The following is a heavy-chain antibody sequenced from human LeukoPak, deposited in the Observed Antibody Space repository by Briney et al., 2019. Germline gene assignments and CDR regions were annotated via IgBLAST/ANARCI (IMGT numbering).Heavy chain of an antibody. CDR3: AREVETPTMSSCFDP. Sequence: SQTLSLTCTVSGGSISSGGYYWSWIRQHPGKGLDWIGYIYYSGTTYHNPSLKSRVTISIDTSKNQFSLKLRSVTAADTAVYYCAREVETPTMSSCFDPWGQGTLVTVSS. V-gene: IGHV4-31*03. J-gene: IGHJ5*02. D-gene: IGHD3-10*02. CDR1: GGSISSGGYY. CDR2: IYYSGTT.